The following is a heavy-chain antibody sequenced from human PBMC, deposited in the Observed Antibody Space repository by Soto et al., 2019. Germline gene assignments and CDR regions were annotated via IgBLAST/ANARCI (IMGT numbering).Heavy chain of an antibody. D-gene: IGHD3-22*01. CDR1: GYSFTSYW. V-gene: IGHV5-51*01. CDR2: IYPGDSDT. Sequence: GESLKISCKGSGYSFTSYWIGWVRQMPGKGLEWMGIIYPGDSDTRYSPSFQGQVTISADKSISTAYLQRSSLKASDTAMYYCASLYDSRGGSFDYWGQGTLVTVSS. CDR3: ASLYDSRGGSFDY. J-gene: IGHJ4*02.